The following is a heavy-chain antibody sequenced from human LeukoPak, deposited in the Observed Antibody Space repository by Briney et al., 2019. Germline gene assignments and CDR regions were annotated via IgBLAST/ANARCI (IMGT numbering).Heavy chain of an antibody. CDR3: ARRPAMVRAYYYYYMDV. D-gene: IGHD3-10*01. CDR2: INHSGST. V-gene: IGHV4-34*01. J-gene: IGHJ6*03. CDR1: GGSFSGYY. Sequence: SETLSLTCAVYGGSFSGYYWSWIRQPPGKGLEWIGEINHSGSTNYNPSLKSRVTISVDTSKNQFSLKLSSVTAADTAVYYCARRPAMVRAYYYYYMDVWGKGTTVTISS.